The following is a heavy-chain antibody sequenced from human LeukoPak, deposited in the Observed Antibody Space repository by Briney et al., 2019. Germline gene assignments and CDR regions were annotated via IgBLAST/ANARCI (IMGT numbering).Heavy chain of an antibody. Sequence: PGGSLRLSCAASGFTFSSYAMHWVRQAPGKGLEWVAVMSYDGSNKYYADSVKGRFTISRDNSKNTLYLQMNSLRAEDTAVYYCARSPPVAGREYYFDYWGQGTLVTVSS. CDR3: ARSPPVAGREYYFDY. CDR1: GFTFSSYA. D-gene: IGHD6-19*01. V-gene: IGHV3-30-3*01. J-gene: IGHJ4*02. CDR2: MSYDGSNK.